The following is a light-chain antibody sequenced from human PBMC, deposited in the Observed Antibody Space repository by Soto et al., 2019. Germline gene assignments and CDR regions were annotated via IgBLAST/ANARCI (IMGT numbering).Light chain of an antibody. CDR3: QQYSAWPLI. J-gene: IGKJ3*01. CDR2: AAS. CDR1: QSVWSH. V-gene: IGKV3-15*01. Sequence: LVMTQSPATLSVSPGERATLSCRASQSVWSHLAWYQQKPGQAPRLLIYAASTRASGIEARFSGSGSGTEFTLTISSLQSEDSAVYYCQQYSAWPLIFGPGTTVDIK.